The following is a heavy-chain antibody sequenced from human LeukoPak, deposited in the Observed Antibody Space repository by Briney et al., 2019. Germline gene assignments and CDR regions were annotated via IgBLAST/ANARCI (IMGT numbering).Heavy chain of an antibody. CDR2: MNPNSGNT. Sequence: ASVKVSCKASGYTFTSYDINWVRQATGQGLEWMGWMNPNSGNTGYAQKFQGRVTITRDTSASTAYMELSSLRSEDTAVYYCARDRSTMVRGVIIGWFDPWGQGTLVTVSS. J-gene: IGHJ5*02. CDR1: GYTFTSYD. CDR3: ARDRSTMVRGVIIGWFDP. D-gene: IGHD3-10*01. V-gene: IGHV1-8*01.